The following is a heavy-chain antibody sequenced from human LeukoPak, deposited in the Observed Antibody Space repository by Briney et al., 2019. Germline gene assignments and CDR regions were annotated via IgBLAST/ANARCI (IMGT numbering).Heavy chain of an antibody. CDR1: GGSVSSGSYY. D-gene: IGHD1-26*01. CDR2: IYYSGST. V-gene: IGHV4-61*01. Sequence: SETLSLTCTVSGGSVSSGSYYWSWIRQPPGKGLEWIGYIYYSGSTNYNPSLKSRVTISVDTSKNQFSLKLSSVTAADTAVYYCARDSGSAGLDYWGQGTLVTVSS. J-gene: IGHJ4*02. CDR3: ARDSGSAGLDY.